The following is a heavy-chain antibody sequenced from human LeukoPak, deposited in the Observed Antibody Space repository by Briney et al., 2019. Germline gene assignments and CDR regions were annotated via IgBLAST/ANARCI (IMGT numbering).Heavy chain of an antibody. CDR3: VREQYCGGDCYSIDYYYYYMDV. CDR1: GYTFTGYY. D-gene: IGHD2-21*01. V-gene: IGHV1-2*02. Sequence: ASVKVSCKASGYTFTGYYMHWVRQAPGQGLEWMGWINPNSGGTNYAQKFQGRVTMTRDTPISTAYMELSRLRSDDTAVYYCVREQYCGGDCYSIDYYYYYMDVWGKGTTVTVSS. J-gene: IGHJ6*03. CDR2: INPNSGGT.